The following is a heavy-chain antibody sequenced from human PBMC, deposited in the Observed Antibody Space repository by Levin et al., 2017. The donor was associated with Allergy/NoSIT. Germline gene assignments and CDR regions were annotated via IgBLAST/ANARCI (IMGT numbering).Heavy chain of an antibody. CDR3: ARGPHTIWLDY. Sequence: SETLSLTCTVSGGSISSYYWSWIRQPPGKGLEWIGYIYNSGSTNYNPSLKSRVTISGDTSKNQFSLKVSSVTAADTAVYYCARGPHTIWLDYWGQGTLVTVSS. CDR2: IYNSGST. D-gene: IGHD3-3*01. V-gene: IGHV4-59*01. CDR1: GGSISSYY. J-gene: IGHJ4*02.